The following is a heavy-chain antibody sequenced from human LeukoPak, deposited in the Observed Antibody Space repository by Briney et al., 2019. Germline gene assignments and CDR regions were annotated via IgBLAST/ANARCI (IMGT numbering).Heavy chain of an antibody. D-gene: IGHD2/OR15-2a*01. CDR3: ARELSPAVKFYFDS. J-gene: IGHJ4*02. CDR1: GFTFSSYA. V-gene: IGHV3-23*01. Sequence: GGSLRPSCAASGFTFSSYAMSWVRQAPGKGLEWVSAISGSGGSTYYADSVKGRFTISRDNSKNTVYLQMNSLRVEDTAVYYCARELSPAVKFYFDSWGQGSPVTVSS. CDR2: ISGSGGST.